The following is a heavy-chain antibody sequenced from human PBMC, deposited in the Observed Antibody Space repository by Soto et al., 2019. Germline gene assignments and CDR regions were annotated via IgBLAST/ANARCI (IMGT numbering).Heavy chain of an antibody. V-gene: IGHV1-58*01. CDR3: ARGLGRTVGFLIYYYYGMDV. Sequence: SVKVSFKASGFTFTSSAVQWVRQARGQRLEWIGWIVVGSGNTNYAQKFQERVTITRDMSTSTAYMELSSVTAADTAVYYCARGLGRTVGFLIYYYYGMDVWGQGTTVTVSS. CDR1: GFTFTSSA. CDR2: IVVGSGNT. D-gene: IGHD7-27*01. J-gene: IGHJ6*02.